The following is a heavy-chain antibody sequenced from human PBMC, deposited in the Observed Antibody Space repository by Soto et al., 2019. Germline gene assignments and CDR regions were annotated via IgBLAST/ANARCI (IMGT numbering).Heavy chain of an antibody. J-gene: IGHJ4*02. CDR3: ASDSSGYSGSRGNLDY. CDR1: GGTFSSYA. D-gene: IGHD3-22*01. CDR2: IIPIFGTE. V-gene: IGHV1-69*01. Sequence: QVQLVQSGAEVKKPGSSVKVSCKASGGTFSSYAISWVRQAPGQGLEWMGGIIPIFGTENYAQKFQGRVTITADESTSTAYMELSSLRSEDTAVYYCASDSSGYSGSRGNLDYWGQGTLVTVSS.